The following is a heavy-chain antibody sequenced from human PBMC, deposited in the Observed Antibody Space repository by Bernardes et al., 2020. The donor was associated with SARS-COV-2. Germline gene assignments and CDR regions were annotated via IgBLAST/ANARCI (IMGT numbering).Heavy chain of an antibody. CDR1: GYIFTDYG. J-gene: IGHJ4*02. CDR2: SSVYNDYT. V-gene: IGHV1-18*04. Sequence: ASVKVSCKASGYIFTDYGVSWVRQAPGQGLEWMGWSSVYNDYTNFAQKFQGRVAMPTDTSTRTAYLILRSLRSDDTAMYYCARISGDPVFDYWGQGTLVTVSS. D-gene: IGHD6-19*01. CDR3: ARISGDPVFDY.